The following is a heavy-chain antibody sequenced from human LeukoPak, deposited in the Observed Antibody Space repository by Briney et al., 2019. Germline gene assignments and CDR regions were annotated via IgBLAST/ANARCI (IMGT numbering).Heavy chain of an antibody. CDR1: GGSISSSSYY. J-gene: IGHJ4*02. Sequence: SETLSLTCTVSGGSISSSSYYWGWIRQPPGKGLEWIGSIYYSGSTYYNPSLKSRVTISVDTSKNQFSPKLSSVTAADPAVYYCARDVGELAEPYYFDYWGQGTLVTVSS. CDR2: IYYSGST. CDR3: ARDVGELAEPYYFDY. V-gene: IGHV4-39*07. D-gene: IGHD1-26*01.